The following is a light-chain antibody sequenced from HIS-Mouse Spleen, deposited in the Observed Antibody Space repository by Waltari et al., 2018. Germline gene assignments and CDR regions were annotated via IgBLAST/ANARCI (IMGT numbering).Light chain of an antibody. V-gene: IGLV2-23*01. CDR2: EGS. CDR1: GSAVGSYNL. J-gene: IGLJ1*01. CDR3: CSYAGSSTYV. Sequence: QSALTQPASVSGSPGQSIPISCTGPGSAVGSYNLVSWYQQHPGKAPKLMIYEGSKRPSGVSNRFSGSKSGNTASLTISGLQAEDEADYYCCSYAGSSTYVFGTGTKVTVL.